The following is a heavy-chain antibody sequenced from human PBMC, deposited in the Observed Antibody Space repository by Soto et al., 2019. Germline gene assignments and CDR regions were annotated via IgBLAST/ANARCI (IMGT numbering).Heavy chain of an antibody. D-gene: IGHD6-25*01. CDR1: GYTFNTYG. V-gene: IGHV1-18*04. CDR2: ISIYTGNT. CDR3: ARGDPATYMRLPFDY. Sequence: QVHLVQSGAEVKEPGASVTVSCKAYGYTFNTYGLSWVRQAPGQVLEWMGWISIYTGNTGYAHKFQGRVTITRDTSTNIAHMELRSLTSDDTAMYYCARGDPATYMRLPFDYWG. J-gene: IGHJ4*01.